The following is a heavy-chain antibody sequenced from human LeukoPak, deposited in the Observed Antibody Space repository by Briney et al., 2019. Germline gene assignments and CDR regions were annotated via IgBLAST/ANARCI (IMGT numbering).Heavy chain of an antibody. Sequence: PGGSLRLSCAASGFTFSSYGMHWVRQAPGKGLEWVTFIRYDGSNKYYADSVKGRFTISRDNSKNTLYLRMNSLRAEDTAVYYCAKGSRAIVATKFARGRYMDVWGKGTTVTVSS. CDR3: AKGSRAIVATKFARGRYMDV. J-gene: IGHJ6*03. CDR1: GFTFSSYG. V-gene: IGHV3-30*02. D-gene: IGHD5-12*01. CDR2: IRYDGSNK.